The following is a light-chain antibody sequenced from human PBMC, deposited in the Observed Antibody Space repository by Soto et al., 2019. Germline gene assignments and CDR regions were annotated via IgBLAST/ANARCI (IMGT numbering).Light chain of an antibody. CDR3: SSYSSGNTAVL. J-gene: IGLJ2*01. CDR2: EVS. Sequence: QSALTQPASVSGSPRQSITISCTGTSNDIGGHDYVSWYQQHPGKAPKLIIYEVSNRPSGVSNRFSGSKSASTASLTISGLQAEDEADYYCSSYSSGNTAVLFGGGTKLTVL. V-gene: IGLV2-14*01. CDR1: SNDIGGHDY.